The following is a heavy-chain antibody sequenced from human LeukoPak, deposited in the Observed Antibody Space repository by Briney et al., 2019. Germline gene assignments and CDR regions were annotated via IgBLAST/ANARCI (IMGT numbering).Heavy chain of an antibody. CDR1: GGSISSSSYY. V-gene: IGHV4-39*02. D-gene: IGHD3-10*01. J-gene: IGHJ4*02. CDR2: IYYSGST. CDR3: ARESRRCSTMVRDTCGGTGPMYYFDY. Sequence: SETLSLTCTVSGGSISSSSYYWGWIRQPPGKGLEWIGSIYYSGSTYYNPSLKSRATISVDTSKNQFSLKLSSVTAADTAVYYCARESRRCSTMVRDTCGGTGPMYYFDYWGQGTLVTVSS.